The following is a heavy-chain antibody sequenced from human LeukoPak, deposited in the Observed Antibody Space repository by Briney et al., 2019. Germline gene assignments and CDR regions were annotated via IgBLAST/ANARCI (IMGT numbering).Heavy chain of an antibody. CDR2: ISAYNGNT. D-gene: IGHD3-10*01. CDR1: GYSFTSYG. J-gene: IGHJ5*02. V-gene: IGHV1-18*01. CDR3: ARDPYGSGSNWFDP. Sequence: ASVKISCKASGYSFTSYGISWVRQATGQGLEWMGWISAYNGNTNYAQKLQGRVTMTTDTSTSTAYMELRSLRSDDTAVYYCARDPYGSGSNWFDPWGQGTLVSVSS.